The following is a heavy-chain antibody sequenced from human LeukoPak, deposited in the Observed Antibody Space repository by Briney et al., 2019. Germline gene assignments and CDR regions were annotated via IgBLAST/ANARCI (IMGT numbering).Heavy chain of an antibody. Sequence: GASVKVSCKAPGYTFTSYAMHWVRQAPGQRLEWMGWINAGNGNTKYSQKFQGRVTITRDTSASTAYMELSSLRSEDTAVYYCARDQFSATGGFDYWGQGTLVTVSS. V-gene: IGHV1-3*01. CDR3: ARDQFSATGGFDY. CDR1: GYTFTSYA. D-gene: IGHD1-1*01. CDR2: INAGNGNT. J-gene: IGHJ4*02.